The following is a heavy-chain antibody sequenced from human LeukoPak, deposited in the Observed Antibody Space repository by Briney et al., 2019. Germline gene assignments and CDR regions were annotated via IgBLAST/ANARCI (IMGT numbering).Heavy chain of an antibody. J-gene: IGHJ6*03. D-gene: IGHD6-13*01. CDR1: GYTFTSYA. CDR3: ARDVKQQRVPYYYYYMDV. Sequence: ASVKVSCKASGYTFTSYAMHWVRQAPGQGLEWMGWINPNSGGTNYAQKFQGRVTMTRDTSISTAYMELSRLRSDDTAVYYCARDVKQQRVPYYYYYMDVWGKGTTVTVSS. CDR2: INPNSGGT. V-gene: IGHV1-2*02.